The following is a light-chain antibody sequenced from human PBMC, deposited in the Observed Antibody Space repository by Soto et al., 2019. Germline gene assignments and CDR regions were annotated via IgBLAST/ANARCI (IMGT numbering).Light chain of an antibody. V-gene: IGLV2-14*01. CDR1: STDVGGYNY. CDR2: EVS. CDR3: GSYTSTDTPFV. J-gene: IGLJ1*01. Sequence: QSVLAQPSSVSGSPGQSITISCTGTSTDVGGYNYVSWYQHHPGKGPKLIIYEVSNRPSGVPDRFSGSKSGNKASLIISNLEAEDESDYYCGSYTSTDTPFVFGTGTKVTVL.